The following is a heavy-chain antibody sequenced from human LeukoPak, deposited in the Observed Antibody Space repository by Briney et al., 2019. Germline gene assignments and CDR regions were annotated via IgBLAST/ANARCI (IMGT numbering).Heavy chain of an antibody. J-gene: IGHJ4*02. CDR1: GFTFSSYA. Sequence: GGPLRLSCAASGFTFSSYAMSWARQAPGKGLEWVSAISGSGGSTYYADSVKGRFTISRDNSKNTLYLQMNSLRAEDTAVYYCATAEGGLRNYYFDYWGQGTLVTVSS. CDR3: ATAEGGLRNYYFDY. V-gene: IGHV3-23*01. CDR2: ISGSGGST. D-gene: IGHD3-9*01.